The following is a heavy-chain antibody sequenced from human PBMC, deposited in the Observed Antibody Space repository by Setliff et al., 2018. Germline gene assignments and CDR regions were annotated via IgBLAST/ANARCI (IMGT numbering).Heavy chain of an antibody. CDR2: ISGSSSDI. CDR3: ARAVTIFGVVTPIYFYYMDV. V-gene: IGHV3-21*01. J-gene: IGHJ6*03. Sequence: GGSLRLSCAASGFIFKSYIMTWVRQAPGKGLEWVASISGSSSDIYYADSVKGRFSISRDNAKNSLYLQMNSLRAEDTALFYCARAVTIFGVVTPIYFYYMDVWGKGTTVTVSS. CDR1: GFIFKSYI. D-gene: IGHD3-3*01.